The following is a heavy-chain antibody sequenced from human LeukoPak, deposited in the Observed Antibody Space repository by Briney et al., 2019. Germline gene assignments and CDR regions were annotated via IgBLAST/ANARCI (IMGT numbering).Heavy chain of an antibody. J-gene: IGHJ4*02. CDR1: GGSISSSSYY. CDR3: ARRAYSDLYFDY. D-gene: IGHD4-11*01. V-gene: IGHV4-39*07. Sequence: SETLSLTCTVSGGSISSSSYYWGWIRQPPGKGLERIGSIPPSGNTYYNPSLKSRISISVDTSKNQFSLKLTSVTAADTAFYYCARRAYSDLYFDYWGQGTLVTVSS. CDR2: IPPSGNT.